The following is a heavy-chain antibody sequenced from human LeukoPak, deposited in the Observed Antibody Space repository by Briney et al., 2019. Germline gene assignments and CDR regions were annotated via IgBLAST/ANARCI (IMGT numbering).Heavy chain of an antibody. V-gene: IGHV4-34*01. CDR2: INHSGST. J-gene: IGHJ3*02. CDR3: ARHCSSTSCPIGSAFDI. D-gene: IGHD2-2*01. CDR1: GGSFSGYY. Sequence: SETLSLTCAVYGGSFSGYYWSWIRQPPGKGLEWIGEINHSGSTNYNPSLKSRVTISVDRSKNQFSLKLSSVTAADTAVYYCARHCSSTSCPIGSAFDIWGQGTMVTVSS.